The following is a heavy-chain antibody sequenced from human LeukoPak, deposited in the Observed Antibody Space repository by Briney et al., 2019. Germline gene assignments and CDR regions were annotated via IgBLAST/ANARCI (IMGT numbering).Heavy chain of an antibody. D-gene: IGHD3-10*01. V-gene: IGHV3-33*01. J-gene: IGHJ5*02. CDR3: ARDLREAQYGSGSLYWFDP. CDR1: GFTFSSYG. Sequence: GGSLRLSCAASGFTFSSYGMHWVRQAPGKGLEWVAVIWYDGSNKYYADSVKGRFTISRDNSKNTLYLQMNSLRAEDTAVYYCARDLREAQYGSGSLYWFDPWGQGTLVTVSS. CDR2: IWYDGSNK.